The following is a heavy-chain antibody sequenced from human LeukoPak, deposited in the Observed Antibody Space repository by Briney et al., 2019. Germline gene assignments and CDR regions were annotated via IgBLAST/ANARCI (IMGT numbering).Heavy chain of an antibody. CDR3: ARGSSSHYPVGWFDP. D-gene: IGHD2-15*01. CDR2: IYYSGST. V-gene: IGHV4-59*08. J-gene: IGHJ5*02. CDR1: GGSISSYY. Sequence: KPSETLSLTCTVSGGSISSYYWSWIRQPPGKGLEWIGYIYYSGSTNYNPSLKSRVTISVDTSKDQFSLKLSSVTAADTAVYYCARGSSSHYPVGWFDPWGQGTLVTVSS.